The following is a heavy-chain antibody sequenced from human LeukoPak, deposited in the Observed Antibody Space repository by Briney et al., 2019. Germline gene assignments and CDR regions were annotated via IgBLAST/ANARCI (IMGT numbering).Heavy chain of an antibody. CDR3: ARNPHGDDAFDI. D-gene: IGHD4-17*01. CDR2: IYYSGST. V-gene: IGHV4-31*03. Sequence: SETLSLTCTVSGGSISSGGYYWSWIRQHPGKGLEWIGYIYYSGSTYYNPSLKSRVTISVDTSKNQFSLKLSSVTAADTAVYYCARNPHGDDAFDIWGQGTMVTVSS. CDR1: GGSISSGGYY. J-gene: IGHJ3*02.